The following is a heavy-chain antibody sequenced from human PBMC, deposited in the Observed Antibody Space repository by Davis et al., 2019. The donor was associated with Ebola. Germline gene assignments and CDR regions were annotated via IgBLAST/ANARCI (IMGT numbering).Heavy chain of an antibody. CDR1: GYTFISYY. D-gene: IGHD2-2*01. V-gene: IGHV7-4-1*02. J-gene: IGHJ6*04. CDR3: ARAGIVVVPAAYYYYGMDV. CDR2: INTNTGNP. Sequence: ASVKVSCKASGYTFISYYMYWVRQAPGQGLEWMGWINTNTGNPTYAQGFTGRFVFSLDTSVSTAYLQISSLKAEDTAVYYCARAGIVVVPAAYYYYGMDVWGKGTTVTVSS.